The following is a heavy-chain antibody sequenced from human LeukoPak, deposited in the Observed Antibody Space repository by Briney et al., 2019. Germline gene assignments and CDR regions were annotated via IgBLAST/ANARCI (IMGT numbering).Heavy chain of an antibody. CDR3: AKDRWSSWYFDY. CDR2: ISGSGGST. V-gene: IGHV3-23*01. CDR1: GFTFSSTT. Sequence: GGSLRLSCVASGFTFSSTTMGWVRQAPGKGLEWVSAISGSGGSTYYADSVKGRFTISRDNSKNTLYLQMNSLRAEDTAVYYCAKDRWSSWYFDYWGQGTLVTVSS. J-gene: IGHJ4*02. D-gene: IGHD6-13*01.